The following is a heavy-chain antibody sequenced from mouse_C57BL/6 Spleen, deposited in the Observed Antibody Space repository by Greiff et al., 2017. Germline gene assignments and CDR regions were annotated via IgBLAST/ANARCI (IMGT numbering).Heavy chain of an antibody. J-gene: IGHJ4*01. D-gene: IGHD1-1*01. Sequence: QVQLQQSGPGLVAPSQSLSITCTVSGFSLTSYAISWVRQPPGKGLEWLGVIWTGGGTNYNSAHKSRLSISKNNSKSQVFLKMNSLQTDDTARYYCASLSSSSYGYAMDYWGQGTSVTVSS. CDR3: ASLSSSSYGYAMDY. CDR1: GFSLTSYA. V-gene: IGHV2-9-1*01. CDR2: IWTGGGT.